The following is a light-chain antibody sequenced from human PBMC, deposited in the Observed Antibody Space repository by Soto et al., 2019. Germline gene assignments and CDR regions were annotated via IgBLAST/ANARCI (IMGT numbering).Light chain of an antibody. J-gene: IGKJ1*01. CDR3: QQYYSDRRT. Sequence: DIQMTQSPPSLSASVGDRVTITCRTGLSITTYVNWYQQKPGKAPKLLIHAASSLQSGVPPRFSGSGSGTDFTLTISSLQPEDFATYYCQQYYSDRRTFGQGTKVEIK. CDR2: AAS. V-gene: IGKV1-39*01. CDR1: LSITTY.